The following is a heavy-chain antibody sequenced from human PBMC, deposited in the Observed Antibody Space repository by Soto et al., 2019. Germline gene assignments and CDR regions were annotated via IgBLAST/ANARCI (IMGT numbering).Heavy chain of an antibody. CDR3: ARDSSWRGYCDL. CDR2: IYNSGTT. CDR1: GDSIRSGTYS. Sequence: QVQLQESGPGLVRPSQTLSLTCTVSGDSIRSGTYSWTWIRQHPGKGLEWIGVIYNSGTTYYNPSLKSRVNISSGTSKNQFSLKMSSVTAADTAIYYCARDSSWRGYCDLWGQGTLVTVSS. V-gene: IGHV4-31*03. J-gene: IGHJ4*02. D-gene: IGHD3-3*01.